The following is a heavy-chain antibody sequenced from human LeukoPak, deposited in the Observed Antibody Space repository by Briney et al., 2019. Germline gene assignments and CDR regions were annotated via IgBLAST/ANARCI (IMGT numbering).Heavy chain of an antibody. V-gene: IGHV4-38-2*02. Sequence: SETLSLTCTVSNYSISSGYYWGWVRQSPGKGLEWIGDVYHSGTTNYNPSLKSRVAISVDTSKNQFSLNLRSVTAADTAVYFCARSPGIVVVTGLNEDNWFDPWGQGTLVTVSS. J-gene: IGHJ5*02. CDR1: NYSISSGYY. CDR2: VYHSGTT. CDR3: ARSPGIVVVTGLNEDNWFDP. D-gene: IGHD2-21*02.